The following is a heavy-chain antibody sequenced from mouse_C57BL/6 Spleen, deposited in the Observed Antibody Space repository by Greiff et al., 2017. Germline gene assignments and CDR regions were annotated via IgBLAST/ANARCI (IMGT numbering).Heavy chain of an antibody. D-gene: IGHD4-1*01. CDR3: ASLTGYWYFDV. CDR2: IHPNSGST. V-gene: IGHV1-64*01. J-gene: IGHJ1*03. CDR1: GYTFTSYW. Sequence: QVQLQQPGAELVKPGASVKLSCKASGYTFTSYWMHWVKQMPGQGLEWIGMIHPNSGSTNYNEKFKSKATLTVDKSSSTAYMQLSSLTSEDSAVYYCASLTGYWYFDVWGTGTTVTVSS.